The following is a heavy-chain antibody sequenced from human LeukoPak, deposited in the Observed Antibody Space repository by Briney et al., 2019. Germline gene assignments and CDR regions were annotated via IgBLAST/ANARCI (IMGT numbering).Heavy chain of an antibody. Sequence: SDTLSLTCTVSGGSISSHYWSWIRQPPGKGLEWIGYIYYSGSTNYNPSLKSRVTISVDTSKNQFSLKLSSVTAADTAVYYCARVRTFRWFDPWGQGTLVTVSS. D-gene: IGHD2/OR15-2a*01. CDR3: ARVRTFRWFDP. V-gene: IGHV4-59*11. CDR1: GGSISSHY. J-gene: IGHJ5*02. CDR2: IYYSGST.